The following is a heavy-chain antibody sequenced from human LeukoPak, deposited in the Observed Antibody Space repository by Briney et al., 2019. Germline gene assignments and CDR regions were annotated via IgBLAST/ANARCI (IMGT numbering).Heavy chain of an antibody. CDR1: GFTFTSSA. J-gene: IGHJ4*02. V-gene: IGHV1-58*02. CDR3: AREQYDSSGYYHGFDY. CDR2: IVVGSGNT. D-gene: IGHD3-22*01. Sequence: ASVKVSCKASGFTFTSSAMQWVRRARGQRLEWIGWIVVGSGNTNYAQKFQGRVTITADKSTSTAYMELSSLRSEDTAVYYCAREQYDSSGYYHGFDYWGQGTLVTVSS.